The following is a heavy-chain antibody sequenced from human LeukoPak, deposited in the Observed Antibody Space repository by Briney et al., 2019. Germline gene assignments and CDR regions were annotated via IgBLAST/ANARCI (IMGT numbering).Heavy chain of an antibody. CDR2: INPNSGGT. Sequence: WASVKVSCKASGYTFTGYYMHWVRQAPGQGLEWMGWINPNSGGTNYAQKFQGRVTMTRDTSITTAYMELNSLRSDDTAMYYCTRALGSDYWGQGTLVTVSS. CDR3: TRALGSDY. V-gene: IGHV1-2*02. CDR1: GYTFTGYY. J-gene: IGHJ4*02. D-gene: IGHD1-26*01.